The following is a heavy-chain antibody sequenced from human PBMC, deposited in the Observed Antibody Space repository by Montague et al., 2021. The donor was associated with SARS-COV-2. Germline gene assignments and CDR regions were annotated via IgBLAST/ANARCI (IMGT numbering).Heavy chain of an antibody. V-gene: IGHV4-31*03. J-gene: IGHJ3*02. CDR2: IYYSGST. CDR3: ARLWGYYDSSGYPVGAFDI. D-gene: IGHD3-22*01. Sequence: TLSLTCTVSGGSIGSGGYYWSWIRQHPGKGLEWIGYIYYSGSTYYNPSLKSRVTISVDTSKNQFSLKLSSVTAADTAVYYCARLWGYYDSSGYPVGAFDIWGQGTMVTVSS. CDR1: GGSIGSGGYY.